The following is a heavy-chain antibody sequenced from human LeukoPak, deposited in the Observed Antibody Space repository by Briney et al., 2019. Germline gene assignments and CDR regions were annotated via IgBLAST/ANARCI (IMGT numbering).Heavy chain of an antibody. CDR2: ICGSGGST. CDR1: GFPFSSYA. V-gene: IGHV3-23*01. CDR3: AKLARGHYDYVWGSYRYFDY. J-gene: IGHJ4*02. Sequence: PGGSLPLSCAASGFPFSSYAMSWVRQAPGKGLEWVSAICGSGGSTYYADSVKGRFTISRDNSKNTLYLQMNSLRAEDTAVYYCAKLARGHYDYVWGSYRYFDYWGQGTLVTVSS. D-gene: IGHD3-16*02.